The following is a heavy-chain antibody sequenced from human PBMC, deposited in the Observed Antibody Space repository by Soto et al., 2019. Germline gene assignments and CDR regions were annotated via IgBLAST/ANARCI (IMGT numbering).Heavy chain of an antibody. V-gene: IGHV3-23*01. CDR1: GFTFSSYA. Sequence: PGGSLRLSCAASGFTFSSYAMSWVRQAPGKGLEWVSAISGSGGSTYYADSVKGRFTISRDNSKNTLYLQMNSLRAEDTAVYYCAKEYYDFWSGYYPLGYWGQGTLVTVSS. CDR2: ISGSGGST. CDR3: AKEYYDFWSGYYPLGY. J-gene: IGHJ4*02. D-gene: IGHD3-3*01.